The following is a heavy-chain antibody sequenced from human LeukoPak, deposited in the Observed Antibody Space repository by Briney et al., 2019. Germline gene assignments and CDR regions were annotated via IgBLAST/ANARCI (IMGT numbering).Heavy chain of an antibody. V-gene: IGHV3-48*03. Sequence: GGSLRLSCAASGFTFSSYEMNWVRQAPGKGLEWVSYISSSGSTIYYADSVKGRFTISRDNAKNSLYLQMNSLRDEDTAVYFCVRGGQWGNWFDPWGQGTLVTVSS. J-gene: IGHJ5*02. CDR2: ISSSGSTI. CDR1: GFTFSSYE. CDR3: VRGGQWGNWFDP. D-gene: IGHD6-19*01.